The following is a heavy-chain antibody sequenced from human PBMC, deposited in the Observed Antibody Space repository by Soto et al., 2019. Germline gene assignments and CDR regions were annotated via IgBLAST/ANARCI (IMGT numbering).Heavy chain of an antibody. V-gene: IGHV5-51*01. D-gene: IGHD4-17*01. CDR1: GYTFTCYW. J-gene: IGHJ4*02. CDR2: IYPSDSDT. CDR3: ARPANTVADHFDL. Sequence: GESLKISFQVSGYTFTCYWIGWVRQMPGKGLEWMGIIYPSDSDTRYSPSSQGQVTISADQSINTAYLQWDSLKASDTAIYYCARPANTVADHFDLWGQGTPVTVSS.